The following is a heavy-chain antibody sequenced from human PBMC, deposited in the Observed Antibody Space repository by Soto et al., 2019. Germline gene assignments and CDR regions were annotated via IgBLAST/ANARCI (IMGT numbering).Heavy chain of an antibody. J-gene: IGHJ4*02. V-gene: IGHV4-31*03. Sequence: QVQLQESGPGLVKPSQTLSLTCTVSGGSISSGGYYWSWIRQHPGKGLEWIGYIYYSGSTYYNPSLKSRVTISVDTSTNQFSLKLSSGAAADTAVYYCARGVTMVRGVIHTPDFDYWGQGTLVTVSS. D-gene: IGHD3-10*01. CDR1: GGSISSGGYY. CDR2: IYYSGST. CDR3: ARGVTMVRGVIHTPDFDY.